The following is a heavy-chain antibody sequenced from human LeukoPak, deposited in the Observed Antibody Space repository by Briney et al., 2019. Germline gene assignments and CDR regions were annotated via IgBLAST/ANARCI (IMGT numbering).Heavy chain of an antibody. CDR3: ARWKWELQYFDY. V-gene: IGHV4-30-2*01. CDR2: IYHSGST. Sequence: TETLSLTCAVSGGSISSGGYSWSWIRQPPGKGLEWIGYIYHSGSTYYNPSLKSRVTISVDRSKNQFSLKLSSVTAADTAVYYCARWKWELQYFDYWGQGTLVTVSS. J-gene: IGHJ4*02. CDR1: GGSISSGGYS. D-gene: IGHD1-26*01.